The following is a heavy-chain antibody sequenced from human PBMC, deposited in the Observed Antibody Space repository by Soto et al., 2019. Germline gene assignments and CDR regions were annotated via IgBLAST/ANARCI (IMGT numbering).Heavy chain of an antibody. CDR2: IYYSGST. Sequence: SETLSLTCTVSGGSVSSGSYYWSWIRQPPGKGLEWIGYIYYSGSTNYNPSLKSRVTISVDTSKNQFSLKLSSVTAADTAVYYCARVSGVRVYYYYGMDVWGQGTTVTVSS. J-gene: IGHJ6*02. CDR3: ARVSGVRVYYYYGMDV. D-gene: IGHD3-10*01. V-gene: IGHV4-61*01. CDR1: GGSVSSGSYY.